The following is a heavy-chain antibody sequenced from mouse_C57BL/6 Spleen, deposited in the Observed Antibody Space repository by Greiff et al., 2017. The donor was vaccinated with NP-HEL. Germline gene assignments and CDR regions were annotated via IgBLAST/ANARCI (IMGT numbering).Heavy chain of an antibody. CDR3: VRPISYDGYYEWFAY. CDR1: GFSFNTYA. V-gene: IGHV10-1*01. Sequence: EVKLVESGGGLVQPKGSLKLSCAASGFSFNTYAMNWVRQAPGKGLEWVARIRSKSNNYATYYADSVKDRFTISRDDSESMLYLQMNNLKTEDTAMYYCVRPISYDGYYEWFAYWGQGTLVTVSA. D-gene: IGHD2-3*01. CDR2: IRSKSNNYAT. J-gene: IGHJ3*01.